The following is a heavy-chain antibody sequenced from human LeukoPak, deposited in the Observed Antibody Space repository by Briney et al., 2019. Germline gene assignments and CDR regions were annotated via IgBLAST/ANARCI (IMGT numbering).Heavy chain of an antibody. CDR1: GGSFSGYY. CDR2: INHSGST. V-gene: IGHV4-34*01. J-gene: IGHJ4*02. CDR3: ARDRGTEYFDY. D-gene: IGHD1-1*01. Sequence: SETLSLTCAVYGGSFSGYYWSWIRQPPGKGLEWIGEINHSGSTNYNPSLKSRVTISVDTSKNQFSLKLSSVTAADTAVYYCARDRGTEYFDYWGQGTLVTVSS.